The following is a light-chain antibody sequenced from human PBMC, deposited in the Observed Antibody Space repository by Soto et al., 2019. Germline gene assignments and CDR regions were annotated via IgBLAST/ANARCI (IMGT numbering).Light chain of an antibody. CDR3: QQYNKWPRT. J-gene: IGKJ1*01. Sequence: DIQMTQSPSSLSASVGDRVTITCQASQDVRKYLSWYQQKARKAPKLLIYDASNLETGVPSRFSGSGSGTDFTFTISSLQPEDIATYYCQQYNKWPRTFGQGTKVDIK. CDR2: DAS. V-gene: IGKV1-33*01. CDR1: QDVRKY.